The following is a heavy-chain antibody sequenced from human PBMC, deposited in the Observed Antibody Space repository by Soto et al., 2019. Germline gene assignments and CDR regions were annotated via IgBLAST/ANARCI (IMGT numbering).Heavy chain of an antibody. CDR1: GGSISSGGYY. D-gene: IGHD2-15*01. V-gene: IGHV4-31*03. CDR3: ARECGNSCYTDY. Sequence: LSLTCTVSGGSISSGGYYLSWIRQHPGKGLEWIGYIYYSGNTYYDPSLKSRVTISVDTSKNQFSLKLSSVTAADTAVYYCARECGNSCYTDYWGQGTLVTVSS. J-gene: IGHJ4*02. CDR2: IYYSGNT.